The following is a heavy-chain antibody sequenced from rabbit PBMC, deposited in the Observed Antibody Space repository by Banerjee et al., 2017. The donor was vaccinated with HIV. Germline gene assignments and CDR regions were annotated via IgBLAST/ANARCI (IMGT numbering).Heavy chain of an antibody. CDR2: IYAGSSGST. D-gene: IGHD4-1*01. CDR3: ARDLAGVIGWNFNL. J-gene: IGHJ4*01. CDR1: GFDFSSNA. V-gene: IGHV1S40*01. Sequence: QSLEESGGDLVKPGGTLTLTCKASGFDFSSNAMSWVRQAPGKGLEWIACIYAGSSGSTYHASWAKGRFTISKASWTTVTLQMTSLTAADTAAYFCARDLAGVIGWNFNLWGPGTLVTVS.